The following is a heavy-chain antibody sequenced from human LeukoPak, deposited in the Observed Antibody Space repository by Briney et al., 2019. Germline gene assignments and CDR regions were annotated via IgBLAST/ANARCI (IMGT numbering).Heavy chain of an antibody. D-gene: IGHD3-22*01. CDR1: GYTFTGYY. CDR3: ARAAHYDSSLGGAFDI. J-gene: IGHJ3*02. CDR2: INPNSGGT. V-gene: IGHV1-2*02. Sequence: ASVKVSCKPSGYTFTGYYMHWVRQAPGQGLEWMGWINPNSGGTNYAQKFQGRVTMTRDTSISTAYMELSRLRSDDTAVYYCARAAHYDSSLGGAFDIWGQGTMVTVSS.